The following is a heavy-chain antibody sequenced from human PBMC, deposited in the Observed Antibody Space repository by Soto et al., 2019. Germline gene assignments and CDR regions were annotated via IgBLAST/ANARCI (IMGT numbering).Heavy chain of an antibody. J-gene: IGHJ4*02. D-gene: IGHD3-10*01. CDR3: ARGYGSGPIFYGSGSFCYY. Sequence: GASVKVSCKASGYTFTGYYMHWVRQAPGQGLEWMGWINPNSGGTNYAQKFQGWVTMTRDTSISTAYMELSRLRSDDTAVYYCARGYGSGPIFYGSGSFCYYWGQGNLVTVS. CDR1: GYTFTGYY. V-gene: IGHV1-2*04. CDR2: INPNSGGT.